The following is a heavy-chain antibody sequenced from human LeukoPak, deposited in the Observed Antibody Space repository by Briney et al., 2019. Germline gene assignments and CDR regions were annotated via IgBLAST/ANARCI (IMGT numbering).Heavy chain of an antibody. CDR2: ISAYNGNT. D-gene: IGHD4-23*01. CDR3: ARYGGNYLLLYYGMDV. CDR1: GYTFTSYG. V-gene: IGHV1-18*01. J-gene: IGHJ6*02. Sequence: PAASVKVSCKASGYTFTSYGISWVRQAPGQGLEWMGWISAYNGNTSYAQKLQGRVTMTTDTSTSTAYMELRSLRSDDTAVYYCARYGGNYLLLYYGMDVWGQGTTVTVSS.